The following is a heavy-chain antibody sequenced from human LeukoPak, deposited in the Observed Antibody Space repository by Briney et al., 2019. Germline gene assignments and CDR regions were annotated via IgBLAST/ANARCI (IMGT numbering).Heavy chain of an antibody. CDR1: RFTFSSYG. CDR3: AKDKGGGSWPDAFDI. V-gene: IGHV3-33*06. J-gene: IGHJ3*02. D-gene: IGHD2-15*01. CDR2: IWYDGSNK. Sequence: PGRSLRLSCAASRFTFSSYGMHWVRQAPGKGLGWGAVIWYDGSNKYYADSVKGRFTISRDNSKNTLYLQMNSLRAEDTAVYYCAKDKGGGSWPDAFDIWGQGTMVTVSS.